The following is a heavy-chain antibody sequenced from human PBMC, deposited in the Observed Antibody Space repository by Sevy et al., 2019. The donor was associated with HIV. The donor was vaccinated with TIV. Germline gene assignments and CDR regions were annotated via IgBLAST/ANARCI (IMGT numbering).Heavy chain of an antibody. CDR2: ISSSGSTI. D-gene: IGHD2-21*01. J-gene: IGHJ4*02. Sequence: GGSLRLSCAASGFTFSDYYMSWIRQAPGKGLEWVSYISSSGSTIYYAVSVKGPFTISRDNAKNSLYLQTNSLSAEDTAVYYCASWTILRLFDYWGQGTLVTVSS. CDR1: GFTFSDYY. V-gene: IGHV3-11*01. CDR3: ASWTILRLFDY.